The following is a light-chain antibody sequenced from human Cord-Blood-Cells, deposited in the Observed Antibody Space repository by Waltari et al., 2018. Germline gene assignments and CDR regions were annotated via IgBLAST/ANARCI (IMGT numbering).Light chain of an antibody. CDR1: SSDVGGYNY. V-gene: IGLV2-14*01. J-gene: IGLJ3*02. Sequence: QSALTQPASVSGSPGQSITISCTGTSSDVGGYNYVSWYQQHPGKAPKHRIYAVRKLPSGVSSRFFGSKSGTTASLTISGVQAEDEADYYCSSYTSSSTWVFGGGTKLTVL. CDR2: AVR. CDR3: SSYTSSSTWV.